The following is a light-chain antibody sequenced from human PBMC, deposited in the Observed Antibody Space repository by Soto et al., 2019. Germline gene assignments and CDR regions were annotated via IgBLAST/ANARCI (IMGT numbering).Light chain of an antibody. CDR3: GTWDSSLSAVV. V-gene: IGLV1-51*01. J-gene: IGLJ2*01. CDR1: SSNIGSNF. CDR2: DIY. Sequence: QSVLTQPPSVSAAPGQNITISCFGSSSNIGSNFVSWYQHLPGAAPKLLIYDIYKRPSGIPDRFSGSKSGTSATLGITGLQTGDEADYYCGTWDSSLSAVVFGGGTKLTVL.